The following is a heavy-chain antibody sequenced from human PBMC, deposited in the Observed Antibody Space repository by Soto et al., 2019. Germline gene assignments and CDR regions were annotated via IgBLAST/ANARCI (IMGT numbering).Heavy chain of an antibody. V-gene: IGHV3-53*01. CDR1: GFTVSPKY. D-gene: IGHD6-13*01. Sequence: GRSRRLACAAAGFTVSPKYMIWVRQAPGKGLEWVSLIQSGGRTYYADSVMGRFAISRDNSKNTLYLQMNSLKVDDTAIYYCARDRGYSSSWPNDYYYFGMDVWGQGTTVTVSS. CDR3: ARDRGYSSSWPNDYYYFGMDV. J-gene: IGHJ6*02. CDR2: IQSGGRT.